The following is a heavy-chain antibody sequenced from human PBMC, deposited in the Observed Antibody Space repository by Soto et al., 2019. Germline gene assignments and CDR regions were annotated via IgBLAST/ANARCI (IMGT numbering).Heavy chain of an antibody. J-gene: IGHJ4*02. Sequence: PAESLSLSGTVAVGSISSYYVSWIRQPPGKGLEWIGYIYYSGSTNYNPSLKSRVTISVDTSKNQFSLKLSSVTAADTAVYYCARAPALLYSSSCYRFVHWGPGRLVTVPS. CDR1: VGSISSYY. CDR2: IYYSGST. D-gene: IGHD6-13*01. V-gene: IGHV4-59*01. CDR3: ARAPALLYSSSCYRFVH.